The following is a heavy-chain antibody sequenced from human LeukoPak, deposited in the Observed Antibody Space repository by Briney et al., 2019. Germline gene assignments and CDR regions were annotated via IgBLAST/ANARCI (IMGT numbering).Heavy chain of an antibody. CDR3: ARINLGDYDYVWGSYRYTSFDC. D-gene: IGHD3-16*02. CDR2: IYYSGST. J-gene: IGHJ4*02. Sequence: PSETLSLTCTVSGGSISSSSYYWGWIRQPPGKGLEWIGSIYYSGSTYYSPSLKSRVTISVDTSKNQFSLKLSSVTAADTALYYCARINLGDYDYVWGSYRYTSFDCWGQGTLVTVSS. V-gene: IGHV4-39*01. CDR1: GGSISSSSYY.